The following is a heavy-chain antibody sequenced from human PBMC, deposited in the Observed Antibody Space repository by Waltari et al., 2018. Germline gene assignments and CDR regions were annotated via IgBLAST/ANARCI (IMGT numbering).Heavy chain of an antibody. CDR3: ARDDRDGLPDYFDF. D-gene: IGHD2-8*01. CDR2: TSHDESHK. J-gene: IGHJ4*02. CDR1: GLTLSPYT. Sequence: QVQLVESGGGVVQPGRSLRLSCAASGLTLSPYTLHWVRQAPGKGLEWVAVTSHDESHKYYADSVKGRFTISKDNSKNTLYLQMNSLSTEDTAMYYCARDDRDGLPDYFDFWGQGTLVTVSS. V-gene: IGHV3-30*01.